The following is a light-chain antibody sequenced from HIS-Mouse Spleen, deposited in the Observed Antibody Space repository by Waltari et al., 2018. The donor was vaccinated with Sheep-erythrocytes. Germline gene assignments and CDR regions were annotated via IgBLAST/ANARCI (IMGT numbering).Light chain of an antibody. CDR2: EGR. V-gene: IGLV2-23*01. J-gene: IGLJ3*02. CDR1: SRDVGSYNL. CDR3: CSFAGSSTPWV. Sequence: QSALTQPASVSGSPGQSITISCTGTSRDVGSYNLVSWYQQHPGKAPKLRIYEGRKWPSVVSNRVSGSKSGNTASLTISGLQAEDEADYYCCSFAGSSTPWVFGGGTKLTVL.